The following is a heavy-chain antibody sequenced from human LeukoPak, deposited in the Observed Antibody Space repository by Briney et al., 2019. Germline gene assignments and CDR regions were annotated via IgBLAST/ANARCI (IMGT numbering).Heavy chain of an antibody. CDR1: GFTFDAYW. D-gene: IGHD6-25*01. Sequence: QPGGSLRLSCAASGFTFDAYWMHWVRQAPGKGLMWVSRISSNGGTITYADSVKGRFTISRDNAKTTLFLQVNGLRAEDTAVYYCARGRLSSSGWLTAYWGQGTLVSVSS. CDR3: ARGRLSSSGWLTAY. J-gene: IGHJ4*02. CDR2: ISSNGGTI. V-gene: IGHV3-74*01.